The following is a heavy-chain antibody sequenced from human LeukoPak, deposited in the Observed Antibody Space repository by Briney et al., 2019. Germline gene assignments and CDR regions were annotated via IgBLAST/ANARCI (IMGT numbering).Heavy chain of an antibody. V-gene: IGHV1-46*01. D-gene: IGHD6-13*01. CDR3: GKAGEIASAGLLNWCDP. CDR2: ISPSGDSS. Sequence: GASVKVSCKASGYTFTNYYIHWVRQAPGQGLEWMGFISPSGDSSNYAQKFQGRVTMTTDTSTSTVYMDLSSLTSEDTAVYYCGKAGEIASAGLLNWCDPWGQGTLVTVSS. CDR1: GYTFTNYY. J-gene: IGHJ5*02.